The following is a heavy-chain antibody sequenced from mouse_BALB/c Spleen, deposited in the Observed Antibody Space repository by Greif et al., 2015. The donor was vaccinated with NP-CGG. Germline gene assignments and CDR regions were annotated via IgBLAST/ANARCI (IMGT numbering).Heavy chain of an antibody. J-gene: IGHJ2*01. D-gene: IGHD2-3*01. CDR1: GYTFTSYY. CDR3: TRGNDGYYPDY. V-gene: IGHV1S81*02. Sequence: QVHVKQSGAELVKPGASVKLSCKASGYTFTSYYMYWVKQRPGQGLEWIGEINPSNGGTNFNEKFKSKATLTVDKSSSTAYMQLSSLTSEDSAVYYCTRGNDGYYPDYWGQGTTLPVSS. CDR2: INPSNGGT.